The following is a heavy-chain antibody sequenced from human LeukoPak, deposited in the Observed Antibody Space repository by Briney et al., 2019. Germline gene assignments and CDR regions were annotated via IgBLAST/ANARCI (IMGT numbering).Heavy chain of an antibody. V-gene: IGHV3-53*01. CDR3: ARDGISLYYYYGMDV. Sequence: GGSLRLSCAASGFTFSGYSMNWVRQAPGKGLEWVSALYSGGATYYADSVKGRFTISRDNSKNTLYLQMNSLRAEDTAVYYCARDGISLYYYYGMDVWGQGTTVTVSS. CDR2: LYSGGAT. J-gene: IGHJ6*02. CDR1: GFTFSGYS. D-gene: IGHD3-3*02.